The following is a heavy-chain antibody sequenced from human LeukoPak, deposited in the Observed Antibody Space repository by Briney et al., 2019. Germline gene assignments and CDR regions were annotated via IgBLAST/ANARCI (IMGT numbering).Heavy chain of an antibody. CDR1: GGSISSRVYY. D-gene: IGHD3-9*01. CDR3: ARGNHNVLRYADWFDI. J-gene: IGHJ3*02. CDR2: IYYSGSI. Sequence: SQTPELICTISGGSISSRVYYWSWIRQPPGKGLEWIGYIYYSGSINYNPSLKSRLTISLDTSKNQFSLNLSSVTAADTAVYYCARGNHNVLRYADWFDIWGQGTMVTVSS. V-gene: IGHV4-30-4*01.